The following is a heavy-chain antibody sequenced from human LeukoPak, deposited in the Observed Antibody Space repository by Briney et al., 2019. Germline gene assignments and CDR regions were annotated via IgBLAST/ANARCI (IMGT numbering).Heavy chain of an antibody. V-gene: IGHV3-21*01. CDR3: ARAKGYSSGWYVV. J-gene: IGHJ4*02. Sequence: PGGSLRLSCAASGFTFSSYSMNWVRQAPGTGLEWVSSITSNTNYIYNADSVKGRFTISRDNAKNSLYLQMNSLRAEDTAVYYCARAKGYSSGWYVVWGQGTLVTVSS. D-gene: IGHD6-19*01. CDR2: ITSNTNYI. CDR1: GFTFSSYS.